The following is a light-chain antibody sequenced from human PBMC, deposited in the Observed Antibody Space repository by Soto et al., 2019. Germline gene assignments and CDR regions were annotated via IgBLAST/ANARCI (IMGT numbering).Light chain of an antibody. V-gene: IGKV1-5*03. CDR3: KHYNSYSEA. J-gene: IGKJ1*01. Sequence: DIQMTQSPSTLSVSVGDRVTSTCRASQNISSWLAWYQQKPGKVPKLLIYKASTLKSGVPLRFSGSGSGTESTLTIGSLQPDDFATYYCKHYNSYSEAFGQGTKVDIK. CDR1: QNISSW. CDR2: KAS.